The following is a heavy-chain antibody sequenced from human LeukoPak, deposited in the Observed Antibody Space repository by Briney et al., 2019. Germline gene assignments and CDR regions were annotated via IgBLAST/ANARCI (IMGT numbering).Heavy chain of an antibody. Sequence: SETLSLTCTVSGGSISSGSYYWSWIRQPAGKGLEWIGRIYTSGSTNYNPSLKSRVTISVDTSKNQFSLKLSSVTAADTAVYYCVSGYSSGHPWSRETLDYWGQGTRVTVSS. CDR3: VSGYSSGHPWSRETLDY. V-gene: IGHV4-61*02. CDR1: GGSISSGSYY. D-gene: IGHD6-19*01. CDR2: IYTSGST. J-gene: IGHJ4*02.